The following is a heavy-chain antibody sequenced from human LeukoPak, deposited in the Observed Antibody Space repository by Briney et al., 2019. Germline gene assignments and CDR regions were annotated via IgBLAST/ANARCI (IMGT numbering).Heavy chain of an antibody. CDR3: ARAPYYYDSSGYYSHFQH. Sequence: SETLSLTCTVSGGSISSSSYYWGWIRRPPGKGLEWIGSIYYSGSTYYNPSLKSRVTISVDTSKNQFSLKLSSVTAADTAVYYCARAPYYYDSSGYYSHFQHWGQGTLVTVSS. CDR2: IYYSGST. D-gene: IGHD3-22*01. J-gene: IGHJ1*01. V-gene: IGHV4-39*07. CDR1: GGSISSSSYY.